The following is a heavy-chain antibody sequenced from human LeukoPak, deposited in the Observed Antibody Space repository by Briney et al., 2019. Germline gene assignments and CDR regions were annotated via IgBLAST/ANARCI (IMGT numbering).Heavy chain of an antibody. D-gene: IGHD3-16*01. CDR3: ARDGPSEGEPHPLYYFDY. V-gene: IGHV3-30-3*01. CDR1: GFTFSSYW. Sequence: GGSLRLSCAASGFTFSSYWMNWARQAPGKGLEWVAVISYDGSNKYYADSVKGRFTISRDNSKNTLYLQMNSLRAEDTAVYYCARDGPSEGEPHPLYYFDYWGQGTLVTVSS. CDR2: ISYDGSNK. J-gene: IGHJ4*02.